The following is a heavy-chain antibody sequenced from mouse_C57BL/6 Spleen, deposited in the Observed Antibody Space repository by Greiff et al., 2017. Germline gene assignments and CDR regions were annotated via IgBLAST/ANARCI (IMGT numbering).Heavy chain of an antibody. V-gene: IGHV1-61*01. J-gene: IGHJ2*01. CDR3: ARGRDGNYY. CDR2: IYPSDSET. D-gene: IGHD2-1*01. Sequence: VQLQQPGAELVRPGSSVKLSCKASGYTFTSYWMDWVKQRPGQGLEWIGNIYPSDSETHYNQKFKDKATLTVDKSSSTAYMQLSSLTSEDSAVYYCARGRDGNYYWGQGTTLTVSS. CDR1: GYTFTSYW.